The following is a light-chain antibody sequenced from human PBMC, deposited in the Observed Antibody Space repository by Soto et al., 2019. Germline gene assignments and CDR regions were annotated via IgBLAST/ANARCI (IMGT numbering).Light chain of an antibody. CDR3: ETWDGNTRV. V-gene: IGLV4-60*02. CDR2: LEGSGSY. CDR1: SGHSSYI. J-gene: IGLJ3*02. Sequence: QLVLTQPSSASASLGSSVKLTCTLSSGHSSYIIAWHQQQPGKAPRYLMKLEGSGSYNKGSGVPDRFSGSSSGADRYLTISNLQFEDEADYYCETWDGNTRVFGGGTELTVL.